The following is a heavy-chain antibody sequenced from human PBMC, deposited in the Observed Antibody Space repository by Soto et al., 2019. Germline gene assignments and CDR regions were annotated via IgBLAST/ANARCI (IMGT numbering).Heavy chain of an antibody. D-gene: IGHD4-4*01. V-gene: IGHV4-30-2*01. CDR3: ARGGATVTTRDEGYYYYYGMDV. CDR1: GGSISSGGYS. J-gene: IGHJ6*02. Sequence: SETLSLTCAVSGGSISSGGYSWSWIRQPPGKSLEWIGYIYHSGSTYYNPSLKSRVTISVDRSKNQFSLKLSSVTAADTAVYYCARGGATVTTRDEGYYYYYGMDVWGQGTTVTVSS. CDR2: IYHSGST.